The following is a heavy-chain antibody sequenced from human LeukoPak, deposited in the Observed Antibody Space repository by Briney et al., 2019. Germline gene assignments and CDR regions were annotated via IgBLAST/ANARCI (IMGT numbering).Heavy chain of an antibody. CDR2: VYFSGVT. Sequence: PSETLSLTYNVSGDSLGRYYWSWIRQPPGKTLEWLGHVYFSGVTTYNPSLKSRVTISVDTSKNQFSLKLNSVTAADTAVYYCARESGVSGSTVDFDYWGQGTLVTVSS. D-gene: IGHD1-7*01. CDR3: ARESGVSGSTVDFDY. J-gene: IGHJ4*02. V-gene: IGHV4-59*01. CDR1: GDSLGRYY.